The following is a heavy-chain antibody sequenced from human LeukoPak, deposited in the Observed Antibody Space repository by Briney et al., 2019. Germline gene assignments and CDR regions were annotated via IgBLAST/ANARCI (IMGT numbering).Heavy chain of an antibody. Sequence: SETLSLTCAVYGGSFSGYYWSWIRQPPGKGLEWIGEINHSGSTNYNPSLRSRVTISVDTSKNQFSLKLSSVTAADTAVYYWARTRGSYGDSENYYYYYMDVWGKGTTVTVSS. J-gene: IGHJ6*03. D-gene: IGHD4-17*01. CDR1: GGSFSGYY. CDR2: INHSGST. CDR3: ARTRGSYGDSENYYYYYMDV. V-gene: IGHV4-34*01.